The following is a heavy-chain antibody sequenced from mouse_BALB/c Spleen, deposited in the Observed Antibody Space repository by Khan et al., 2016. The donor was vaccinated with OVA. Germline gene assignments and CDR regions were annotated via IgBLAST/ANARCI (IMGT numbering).Heavy chain of an antibody. V-gene: IGHV5-17*02. CDR1: GFTFSSFG. CDR2: VSFGSATI. D-gene: IGHD2-4*01. CDR3: ARSLITTWYLDV. Sequence: EVGLVESGGGLVQPGGSRKLSCAASGFTFSSFGMHWVRQAPEKGLEWVAYVSFGSATIYYADTVKGRFTISRDNPTNTPFLQMTSLTSEATAIYYCARSLITTWYLDVWGAGTTVTVSS. J-gene: IGHJ1*01.